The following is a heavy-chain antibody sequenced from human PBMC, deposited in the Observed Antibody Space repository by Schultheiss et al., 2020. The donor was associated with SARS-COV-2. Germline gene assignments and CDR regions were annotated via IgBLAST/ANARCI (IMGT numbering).Heavy chain of an antibody. J-gene: IGHJ4*02. Sequence: SETLSLTCAVYGGSFSGYYWSWIRQPPGKGLEWIGEINHSGSTYYNTSLKSRVTISVDTSKNQFSLNLSSVTAADTAVYYCARSPGGYSYGYYFDYWGQGTLVTVSS. CDR1: GGSFSGYY. D-gene: IGHD5-18*01. CDR3: ARSPGGYSYGYYFDY. V-gene: IGHV4-34*01. CDR2: INHSGST.